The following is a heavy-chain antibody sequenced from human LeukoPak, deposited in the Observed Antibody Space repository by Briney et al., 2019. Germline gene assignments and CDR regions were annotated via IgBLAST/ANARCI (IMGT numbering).Heavy chain of an antibody. CDR1: GFTFSSYA. J-gene: IGHJ5*02. CDR2: ISGSGGST. Sequence: GASLRLSCAASGFTFSSYAMSWVRQPPRKGREWVSAISGSGGSTYYADSVKGRFTISRDNSKNTLYLQMNSLRAEDTAVYYCAKTPYYYGSGNNWFDPWGQGTLVTVSS. D-gene: IGHD3-10*01. CDR3: AKTPYYYGSGNNWFDP. V-gene: IGHV3-23*01.